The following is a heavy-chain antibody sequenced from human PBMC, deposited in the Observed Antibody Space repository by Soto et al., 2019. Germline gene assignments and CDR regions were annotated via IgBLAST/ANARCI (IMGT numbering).Heavy chain of an antibody. CDR3: ARDPLSYSSGWYYFDY. Sequence: GGSLRLSCAASGFTFSSYAMHWVRQAPGKGLEWVAVISYDGSNKYYADSVKDRFTISRDNSKNTLYLQMNSLRAEDTAVYYCARDPLSYSSGWYYFDYWGQGTLVTVSS. J-gene: IGHJ4*02. V-gene: IGHV3-30-3*01. CDR1: GFTFSSYA. CDR2: ISYDGSNK. D-gene: IGHD6-19*01.